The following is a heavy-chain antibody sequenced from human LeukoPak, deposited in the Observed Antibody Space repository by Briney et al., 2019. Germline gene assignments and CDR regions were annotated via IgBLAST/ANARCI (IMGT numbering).Heavy chain of an antibody. V-gene: IGHV5-51*01. CDR3: ARRFRTYYYGSGSQYNWFDP. CDR2: IYPGDSDT. J-gene: IGHJ5*02. Sequence: GESLKISCKGSGHSFTSYWIGWVRQMPGKGLEWMGIIYPGDSDTRYSPSFQGQVTISADKSISTAYLQWSSLKASDTAIYYCARRFRTYYYGSGSQYNWFDPWGQGTLVTVSS. CDR1: GHSFTSYW. D-gene: IGHD3-10*01.